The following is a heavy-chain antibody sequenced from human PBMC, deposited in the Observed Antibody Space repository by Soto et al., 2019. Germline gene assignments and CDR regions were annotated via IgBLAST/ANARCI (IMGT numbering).Heavy chain of an antibody. J-gene: IGHJ4*02. CDR1: GGSFSGYY. Sequence: SETLSLTCAVYGGSFSGYYWSWIRQPPGKGLEWIGEINHSGSTNYNPSLKSRVTISVDTSKNQFSLKLSSVTAADTAVYYCARVMPPRYYDFWSGYYRGYFDYWGQGTLVTVS. CDR3: ARVMPPRYYDFWSGYYRGYFDY. CDR2: INHSGST. D-gene: IGHD3-3*01. V-gene: IGHV4-34*01.